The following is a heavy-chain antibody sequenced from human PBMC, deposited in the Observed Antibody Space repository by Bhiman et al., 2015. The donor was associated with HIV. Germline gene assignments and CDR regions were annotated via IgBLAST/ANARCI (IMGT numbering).Heavy chain of an antibody. Sequence: EVQLVESGGGLVQPGGSLRLSCVASGFTFSSYEMNWVRQAPGKGLEWVSYISSSGSTIYYADSVKGRFTISRDNAKNSLYLQMNSLRAEDTAVYYCASGYGRNWAAGAFDIWGQGTMVTVSS. CDR2: ISSSGSTI. D-gene: IGHD7-27*01. V-gene: IGHV3-48*03. CDR3: ASGYGRNWAAGAFDI. J-gene: IGHJ3*02. CDR1: GFTFSSYE.